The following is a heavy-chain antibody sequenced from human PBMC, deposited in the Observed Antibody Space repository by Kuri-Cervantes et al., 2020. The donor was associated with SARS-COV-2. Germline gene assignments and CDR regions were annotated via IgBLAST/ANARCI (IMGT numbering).Heavy chain of an antibody. CDR2: IYYSGST. J-gene: IGHJ5*02. V-gene: IGHV4-39*01. Sequence: GSLRLSCAVYGGSFNSYYWGWIRQPPGKGLEWIGSIYYSGSTYYNPSLKGRVTISVDTSKNQFSLKLSSVTAADTAVYYCARTQGVAARRGDHNWFDPWGQGTLVTVSS. D-gene: IGHD6-6*01. CDR3: ARTQGVAARRGDHNWFDP. CDR1: GGSFNSYY.